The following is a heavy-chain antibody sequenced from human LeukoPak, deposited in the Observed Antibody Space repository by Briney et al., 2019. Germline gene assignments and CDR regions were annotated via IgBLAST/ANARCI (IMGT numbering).Heavy chain of an antibody. V-gene: IGHV1-2*02. J-gene: IGHJ4*02. D-gene: IGHD3-10*01. Sequence: GASVQVSCKASGYTFTGYCMHWVRQAPGQGLEWMGWISPNSGGTNYAQKFQGRVTMTRDTSISTAYMELSRLRSDDTAVYYCARVQSHVLLWFGELLTPGGYYFDYWGQGTLVTVSS. CDR2: ISPNSGGT. CDR3: ARVQSHVLLWFGELLTPGGYYFDY. CDR1: GYTFTGYC.